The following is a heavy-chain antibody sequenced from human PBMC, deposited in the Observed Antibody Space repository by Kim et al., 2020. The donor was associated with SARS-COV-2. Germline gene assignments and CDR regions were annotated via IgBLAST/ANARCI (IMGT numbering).Heavy chain of an antibody. J-gene: IGHJ4*02. Sequence: GGSLRLSCAASGFTVRAKYMSWVRQAPGKGLEWIAIIYRADSTYYADSVKGRFTVSRDNSRNTLYLEMSSLGVEDTAVYYCAGDSIDQPNLDYWGQGTLVTVSS. CDR1: GFTVRAKY. V-gene: IGHV3-53*01. CDR2: IYRADST. CDR3: AGDSIDQPNLDY. D-gene: IGHD2-2*01.